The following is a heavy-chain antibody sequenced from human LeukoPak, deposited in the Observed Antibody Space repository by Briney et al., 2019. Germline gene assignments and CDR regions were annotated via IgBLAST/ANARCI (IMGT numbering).Heavy chain of an antibody. CDR3: ARPWGVGAPFDP. Sequence: SETLSHTCTVSNGSITTNSYYWGWIRQPPGKGLEWIGTIFHSGCTYYNPSLKSRVTITVDTSKNQFSLNLNSVTSADTAVYYCARPWGVGAPFDPWGPGTLVTVSS. CDR2: IFHSGCT. D-gene: IGHD1-26*01. CDR1: NGSITTNSYY. V-gene: IGHV4-39*01. J-gene: IGHJ5*02.